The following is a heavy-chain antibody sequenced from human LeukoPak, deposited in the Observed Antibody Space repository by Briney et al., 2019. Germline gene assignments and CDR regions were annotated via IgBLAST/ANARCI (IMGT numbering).Heavy chain of an antibody. CDR3: ARDWGTISMPRHAFDI. CDR2: IIPIFGTA. CDR1: GGTFSSYA. D-gene: IGHD2/OR15-2a*01. V-gene: IGHV1-69*06. Sequence: ASVKVSCKASGGTFSSYAISWVQQAPGQGLEWMGGIIPIFGTANYAQKFQGRVTITADKSTSTAYMELSSLRSEDTAVYYCARDWGTISMPRHAFDIWGQGTMVTVSS. J-gene: IGHJ3*02.